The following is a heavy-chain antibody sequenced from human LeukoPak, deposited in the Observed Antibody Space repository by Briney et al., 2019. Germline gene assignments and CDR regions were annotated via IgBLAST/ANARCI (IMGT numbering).Heavy chain of an antibody. D-gene: IGHD6-19*01. Sequence: SETLSLTCTVSGYSISSGYYWGWIRQPPGKGLEWIGSIYHSGSTYYNPSLKSRVTISVDTSKNQFSLKLSSVTAADTAVYYCARVRREYSSGWYFFDYWGQGTLVTVSS. J-gene: IGHJ4*02. CDR2: IYHSGST. CDR1: GYSISSGYY. CDR3: ARVRREYSSGWYFFDY. V-gene: IGHV4-38-2*02.